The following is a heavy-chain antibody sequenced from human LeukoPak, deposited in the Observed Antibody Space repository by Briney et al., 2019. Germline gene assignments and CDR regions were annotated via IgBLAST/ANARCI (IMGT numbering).Heavy chain of an antibody. D-gene: IGHD3-9*01. V-gene: IGHV1-18*01. CDR2: ISAYNGST. Sequence: ASVKVSCKASGYTFTSSGSSWVRQALGQGLDWMGWISAYNGSTNYAQKLQSRVTMTTDTSTSTAYMELRSLRSDDTAFFFKPKTAYDILTGYLYYYYYYMDVWGKGTTVTISS. J-gene: IGHJ6*03. CDR1: GYTFTSSG. CDR3: PKTAYDILTGYLYYYYYYMDV.